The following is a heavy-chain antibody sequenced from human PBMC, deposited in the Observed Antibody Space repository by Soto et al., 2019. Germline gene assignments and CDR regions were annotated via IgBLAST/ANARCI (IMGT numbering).Heavy chain of an antibody. CDR2: IIPILGIA. V-gene: IGHV1-69*04. CDR3: ARDLGDPSDY. D-gene: IGHD2-21*01. Sequence: SVRVSCKASGGSLSSYTISWVRQAPGQGLEWMGRIIPILGIANYAQKFQGRVTITADKSTSTAYMELSSLRSEDTAVYYCARDLGDPSDYWGQGTLVTVSS. J-gene: IGHJ4*02. CDR1: GGSLSSYT.